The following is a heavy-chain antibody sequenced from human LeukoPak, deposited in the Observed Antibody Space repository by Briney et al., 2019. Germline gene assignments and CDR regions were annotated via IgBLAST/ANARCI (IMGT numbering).Heavy chain of an antibody. CDR2: ITWNGGST. Sequence: GGSLRLSCEASGFIFSDYYMNWIRQAPGKGLEWVSGITWNGGSTGYADSVKGRFTISRDNAKNSLYLQMNSLRAEDMALYYCAKSAYYDILTGYDQGVYFDYWGQGTLVTVSS. CDR3: AKSAYYDILTGYDQGVYFDY. D-gene: IGHD3-9*01. CDR1: GFIFSDYY. V-gene: IGHV3-20*04. J-gene: IGHJ4*02.